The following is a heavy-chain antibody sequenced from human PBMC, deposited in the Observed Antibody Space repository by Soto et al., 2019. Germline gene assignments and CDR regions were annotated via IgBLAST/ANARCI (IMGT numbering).Heavy chain of an antibody. CDR1: GFTFSSYA. J-gene: IGHJ4*02. Sequence: GGSLRLSCAASGFTFSSYAMSWVRQAPGKGLEWVSAISGSGGSTYYADSVKGRFTISRDNSKNTLYLQMNSLRAEDTAVYYCASTKNYYDSSGYFVDWGQGTLVTVSS. D-gene: IGHD3-22*01. CDR3: ASTKNYYDSSGYFVD. V-gene: IGHV3-23*01. CDR2: ISGSGGST.